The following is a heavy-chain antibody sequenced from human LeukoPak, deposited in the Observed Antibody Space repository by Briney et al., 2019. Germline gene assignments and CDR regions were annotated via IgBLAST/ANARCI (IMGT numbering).Heavy chain of an antibody. CDR2: IYYSGSTNYIYYSGST. Sequence: PSETLSLTCTVSGDSISSASFYWGWIRQPPGKGLEWIGYIYYSGSTNYIYYSGSTDYNPSLKSRVTISVDRSKKQFSLKLSSVTPADTAVYYCARATSLNFYDTSCYYFDWWGQGTLVTVSS. CDR3: ARATSLNFYDTSCYYFDW. V-gene: IGHV4-61*01. D-gene: IGHD3-22*01. J-gene: IGHJ4*02. CDR1: GDSISSASFY.